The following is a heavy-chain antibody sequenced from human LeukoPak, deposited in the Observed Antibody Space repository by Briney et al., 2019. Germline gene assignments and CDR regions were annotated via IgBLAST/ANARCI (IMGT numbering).Heavy chain of an antibody. V-gene: IGHV4-34*01. CDR2: INHSGST. J-gene: IGHJ4*02. CDR1: GGSFSGYY. D-gene: IGHD6-6*01. Sequence: PSETLSLTCAVYGGSFSGYYWRWIREPPGKGLEWIGEINHSGSTNYNPSLKSRVTISVDTSKNQFSLKLSSVTAADTAVYYCARGRGAARQVLTRFDYWGQGTLVTVSS. CDR3: ARGRGAARQVLTRFDY.